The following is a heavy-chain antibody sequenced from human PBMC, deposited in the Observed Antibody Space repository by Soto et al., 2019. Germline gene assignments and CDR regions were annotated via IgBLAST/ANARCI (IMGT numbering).Heavy chain of an antibody. V-gene: IGHV3-9*01. D-gene: IGHD2-2*01. J-gene: IGHJ6*02. CDR3: AKASGVPSGYQLLYYGMDV. CDR1: GFTFDDYA. CDR2: ISWNSGSI. Sequence: PGGSLRLSCAASGFTFDDYAMHWVRQAPGKGLEWVSGISWNSGSIGYADSVKGRFTISRDNAKNSLYLQMNSLRAEDTALYYCAKASGVPSGYQLLYYGMDVWGQGTTVTVSS.